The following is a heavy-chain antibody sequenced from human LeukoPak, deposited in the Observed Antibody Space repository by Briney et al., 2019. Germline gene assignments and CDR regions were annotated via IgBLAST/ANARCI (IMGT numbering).Heavy chain of an antibody. J-gene: IGHJ5*02. CDR3: ARRCLATVAYNWFDP. V-gene: IGHV1-2*02. D-gene: IGHD4-23*01. Sequence: ASVNASCEASGYTFTGYYMHWVRQAPGQGHEWIGWINPNSGGTNYAQKFQGRVTMTRDTSISTAYMELSRLRSDDTAVYYCARRCLATVAYNWFDPWGQGTLVTVSS. CDR2: INPNSGGT. CDR1: GYTFTGYY.